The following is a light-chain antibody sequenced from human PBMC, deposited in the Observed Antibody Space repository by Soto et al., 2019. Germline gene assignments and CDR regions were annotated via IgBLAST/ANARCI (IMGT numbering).Light chain of an antibody. CDR3: SSYTSSGTDV. Sequence: QSVLTQPASVSGSPGQSITISCTGTSSDVGGYNYVSWYQQHPGKAPKLMIYDVSNRPSGVSYRFSGSKSGNTASLPISGLQAEDGGDFYCSSYTSSGTDVFGTGTKFTVL. V-gene: IGLV2-14*03. CDR1: SSDVGGYNY. CDR2: DVS. J-gene: IGLJ1*01.